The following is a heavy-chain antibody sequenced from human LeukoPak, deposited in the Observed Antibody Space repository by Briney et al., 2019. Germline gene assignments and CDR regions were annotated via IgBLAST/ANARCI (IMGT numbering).Heavy chain of an antibody. CDR3: ARDVEMATIENYDY. Sequence: SVKVSCKASGYTFTSYGISWVRQAPGQGLEWMGRIIPILGIANYAQKFQGRVTITADKSTSTAYMELSSLRSEDTAVYYCARDVEMATIENYDYWGQGTLVTVSS. D-gene: IGHD5-24*01. V-gene: IGHV1-69*04. J-gene: IGHJ4*02. CDR2: IIPILGIA. CDR1: GYTFTSYG.